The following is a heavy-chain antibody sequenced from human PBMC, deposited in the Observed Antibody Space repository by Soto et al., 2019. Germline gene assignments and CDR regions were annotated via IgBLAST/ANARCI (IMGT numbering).Heavy chain of an antibody. CDR1: GGSISSINW. Sequence: QVQLQESGPGLVKPSGTLSLTCAVSGGSISSINWWSWVRQPPGKVLEWIGEIYHSGSTNYNPSLKSRVTISVDKSKTQFSLKLSAVTAADTAVYYCARDRDARGHIAATWFDPWGQGTLVTVSS. CDR3: ARDRDARGHIAATWFDP. D-gene: IGHD6-13*01. CDR2: IYHSGST. J-gene: IGHJ5*02. V-gene: IGHV4-4*02.